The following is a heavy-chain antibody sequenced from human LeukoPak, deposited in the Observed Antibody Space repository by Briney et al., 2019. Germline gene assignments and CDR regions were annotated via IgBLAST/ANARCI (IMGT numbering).Heavy chain of an antibody. CDR2: ISSSSSYI. D-gene: IGHD4-17*01. CDR1: GFTFSSYS. Sequence: PGGSLRLSCAASGFTFSSYSMNWVRQAPGKGLEWVSSISSSSSYIYYADSVKGRFTISRDNAKNSLYLQMNSLRAEDTAVYYCAYQTVTKGHFDYWGQGTLVTVSS. V-gene: IGHV3-21*04. J-gene: IGHJ4*02. CDR3: AYQTVTKGHFDY.